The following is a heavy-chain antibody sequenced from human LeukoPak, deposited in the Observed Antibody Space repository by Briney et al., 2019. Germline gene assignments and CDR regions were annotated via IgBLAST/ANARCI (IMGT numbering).Heavy chain of an antibody. Sequence: ASVKVSCKASGYTFTSYGISWVRQAPGQGLEWMGWISAYNGNTNYAQKLQGRVTMTTDTSTNTAYMELRSLRSDDTAVYYCARERGVVVPAAMVDYWGQGTLVTVSS. D-gene: IGHD2-2*01. J-gene: IGHJ4*02. CDR1: GYTFTSYG. V-gene: IGHV1-18*01. CDR2: ISAYNGNT. CDR3: ARERGVVVPAAMVDY.